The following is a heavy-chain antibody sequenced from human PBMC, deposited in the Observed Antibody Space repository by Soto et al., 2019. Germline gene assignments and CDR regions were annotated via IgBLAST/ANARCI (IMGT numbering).Heavy chain of an antibody. CDR1: GFTFTSST. J-gene: IGHJ4*02. V-gene: IGHV1-58*01. CDR2: IVVGSGNT. CDR3: AAGLGYCSSTSCYGSLDY. Sequence: SVKVSCKASGFTFTSSTVQWVRQARGQRLEWIGWIVVGSGNTNYAQKFQERVTITRDMSTSTAYMELSSLRSEDTAVYYCAAGLGYCSSTSCYGSLDYWGQGTLVTVSS. D-gene: IGHD2-2*01.